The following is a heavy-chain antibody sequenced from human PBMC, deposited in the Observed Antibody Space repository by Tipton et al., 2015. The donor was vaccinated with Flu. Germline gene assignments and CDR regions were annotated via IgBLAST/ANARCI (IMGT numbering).Heavy chain of an antibody. CDR1: KSTFISYW. CDR2: IYPGDLDT. D-gene: IGHD2-2*02. J-gene: IGHJ4*02. CDR3: ARQDCSSSTCYIDY. V-gene: IGHV5-51*01. Sequence: QSGAEVKKPGESLKISCEDSKSTFISYWIGWVRQMPGKGLEWMGIIYPGDLDTRYSPSFEGQVTISADKSVSTAYLQWSSLQASDTAMYYCARQDCSSSTCYIDYWGQGTLVNVSS.